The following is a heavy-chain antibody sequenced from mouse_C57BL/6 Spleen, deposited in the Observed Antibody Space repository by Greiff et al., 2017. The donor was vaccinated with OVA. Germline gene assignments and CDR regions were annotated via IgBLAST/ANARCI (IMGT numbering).Heavy chain of an antibody. CDR2: IHPNSGST. V-gene: IGHV1-64*01. D-gene: IGHD2-1*01. J-gene: IGHJ2*01. CDR3: ARLGGNYGGDY. CDR1: GYTFTSYW. Sequence: QVQLKQPGAELVKPGASVKLSCKASGYTFTSYWMHWVKQRPGQGLEWIGMIHPNSGSTNYNEKFKSKATLTADKSSSTAYMQLSSLTSEDSAVYYCARLGGNYGGDYWGQGTTLTVSS.